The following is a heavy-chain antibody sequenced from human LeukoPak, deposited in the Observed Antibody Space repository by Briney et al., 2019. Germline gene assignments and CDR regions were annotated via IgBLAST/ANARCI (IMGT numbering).Heavy chain of an antibody. CDR2: MKQDGGEK. D-gene: IGHD3-3*01. CDR1: GFTFSSYW. J-gene: IGHJ4*02. V-gene: IGHV3-7*04. CDR3: ARAPSGYYNFDY. Sequence: GGSLRLSCAASGFTFSSYWMSWVRQAPGKGLEWVANMKQDGGEKYYVDSVKGRFTISRDNAKNSLYLQMNSLRAEDTAVYYCARAPSGYYNFDYRGQGTLVTASS.